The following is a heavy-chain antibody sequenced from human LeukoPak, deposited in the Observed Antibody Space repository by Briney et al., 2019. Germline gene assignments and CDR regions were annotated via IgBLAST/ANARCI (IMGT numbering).Heavy chain of an antibody. J-gene: IGHJ4*02. CDR2: ISYDGSNK. Sequence: GRSLRLSCAASGFTFSSYGMHWVRQAPGKGLEWVAVISYDGSNKYYADSVKGRFTISRDNSKNTLYLQMNSLRAEDTAVYYCAKPFWDSYGRGGTDYWVQGTLVTVSS. CDR1: GFTFSSYG. D-gene: IGHD5-18*01. CDR3: AKPFWDSYGRGGTDY. V-gene: IGHV3-30*18.